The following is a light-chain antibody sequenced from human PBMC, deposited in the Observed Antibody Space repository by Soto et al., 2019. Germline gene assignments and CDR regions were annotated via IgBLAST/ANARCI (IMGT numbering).Light chain of an antibody. Sequence: IVMTQSPATLSVSPGDTVTLSCRASQSVGSYIAWHQQKPGQAPRLLVYGIYTRATGVPARFSGSGAGTEFTLTITSLKAEDFAIYYCQKYNDWPPSCTFGQGTKVEIK. CDR3: QKYNDWPPSCT. CDR2: GIY. CDR1: QSVGSY. J-gene: IGKJ1*01. V-gene: IGKV3-15*01.